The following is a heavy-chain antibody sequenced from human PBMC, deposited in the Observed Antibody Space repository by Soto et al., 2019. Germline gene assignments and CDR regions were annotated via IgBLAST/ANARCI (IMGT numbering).Heavy chain of an antibody. D-gene: IGHD3-3*01. CDR3: ASRTPLTTIFEYDY. CDR1: GGTFSSYT. CDR2: IIPILGIA. J-gene: IGHJ4*02. Sequence: GASVKVSCKASGGTFSSYTISWVQQAPGQGLEWMGRIIPILGIANYAQKFQGRVTITADKSTSTAYMELSSLRSEDTAVYYCASRTPLTTIFEYDYWGQGTLVTVSS. V-gene: IGHV1-69*02.